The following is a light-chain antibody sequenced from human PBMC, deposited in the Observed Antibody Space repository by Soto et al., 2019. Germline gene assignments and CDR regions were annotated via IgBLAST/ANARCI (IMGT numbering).Light chain of an antibody. V-gene: IGKV3-20*01. CDR3: QQYGSSRWT. CDR2: DVS. CDR1: QSVTSNY. Sequence: EIVLTQSPGTLSLSPGERATVSCRASQSVTSNYLAWYQQRPGQAPRLLMYDVSSRATGIPDRFSGSGSGTDITLTISRLEPEDFAVYYCQQYGSSRWTFGQGTKVEIK. J-gene: IGKJ1*01.